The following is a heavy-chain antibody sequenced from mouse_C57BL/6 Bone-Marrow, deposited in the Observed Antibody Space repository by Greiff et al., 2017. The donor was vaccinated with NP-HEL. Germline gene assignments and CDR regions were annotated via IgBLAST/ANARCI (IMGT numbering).Heavy chain of an antibody. CDR2: INPYNGGT. J-gene: IGHJ2*01. CDR3: ARGRLDYHDY. V-gene: IGHV1-19*01. D-gene: IGHD2-4*01. CDR1: GYTFTDYY. Sequence: EVQLQQSGPVLVKPGASVKMSCKASGYTFTDYYMNWVKQSHGKSLEWIGVINPYNGGTSYNQKFKGKATLTVDKSSSTAYMELNSLTSEDSAVYYCARGRLDYHDYWGQGTTLTVSS.